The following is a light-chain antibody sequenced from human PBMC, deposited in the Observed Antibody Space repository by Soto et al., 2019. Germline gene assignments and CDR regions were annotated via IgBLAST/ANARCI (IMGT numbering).Light chain of an antibody. J-gene: IGLJ1*01. CDR2: DDS. Sequence: SYVVTQSSSVSVAPGQTARITCGGNDIGSKRVHWYQQKPGQAPVVVVYDDSDRPSGIPERFSGSNFGNTATMTISRVEGGDEADYYCCSYAGSYVFGTGTKLTVL. CDR3: CSYAGSYV. CDR1: DIGSKR. V-gene: IGLV3-21*02.